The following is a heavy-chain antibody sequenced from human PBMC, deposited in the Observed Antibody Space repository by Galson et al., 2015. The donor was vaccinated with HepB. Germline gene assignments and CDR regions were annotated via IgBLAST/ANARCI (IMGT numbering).Heavy chain of an antibody. CDR3: ARDSDVVVVAAALFDY. D-gene: IGHD2-15*01. V-gene: IGHV3-21*01. Sequence: SLRLSCAASGFTFSSYSMNWVRQAPGKGLEWVSSISSSSSYIYYADSVKGRFTISRDNAKNSLYLQMNSLRAEDTAVYYCARDSDVVVVAAALFDYWGQGTLVTVSS. CDR1: GFTFSSYS. CDR2: ISSSSSYI. J-gene: IGHJ4*02.